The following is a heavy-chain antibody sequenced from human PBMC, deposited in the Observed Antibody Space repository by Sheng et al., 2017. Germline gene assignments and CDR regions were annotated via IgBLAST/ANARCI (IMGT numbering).Heavy chain of an antibody. D-gene: IGHD1-26*01. CDR3: AQKAGATKGGAFDI. V-gene: IGHV1-69*02. CDR1: GGTFSSYT. CDR2: IIPILGIA. Sequence: QVQLVQSGAEVKKPGSSVKVSCKASGGTFSSYTISWVRQAPGQGLEWMGRIIPILGIANYAQKFQGRVTITADKSTSTAYMELSSLRSEDTAVYYCAQKAGATKGGAFDIWGQGTMVTVSS. J-gene: IGHJ3*02.